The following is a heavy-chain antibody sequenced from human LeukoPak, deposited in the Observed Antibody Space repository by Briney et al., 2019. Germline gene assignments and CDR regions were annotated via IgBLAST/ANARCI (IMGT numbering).Heavy chain of an antibody. CDR2: IYYSGST. CDR1: GGSISSYY. J-gene: IGHJ6*03. D-gene: IGHD3-16*01. V-gene: IGHV4-59*01. CDR3: ARETSQKGAHYMDV. Sequence: SETLSLTCTVSGGSISSYYWSWIRQPPGKGLEWIGYIYYSGSTNYNPSLKSRVTISVDTSKNQFSLTLSSVTAADTAVYYCARETSQKGAHYMDVWGKGTTVTISS.